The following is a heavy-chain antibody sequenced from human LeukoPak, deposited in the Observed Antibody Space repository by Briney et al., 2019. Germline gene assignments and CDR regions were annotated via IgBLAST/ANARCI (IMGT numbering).Heavy chain of an antibody. CDR2: ISGSGAYT. CDR1: GFTFSSYA. J-gene: IGHJ4*02. V-gene: IGHV3-23*01. Sequence: GGSLRLSCAASGFTFSSYAMSWVRQAPGKGLEWVSGISGSGAYTHYADSVKGRFTISRDNSKNTLYLLMSSLRAEDTAVYYCAKYCTSISCSYFDYWGQGALVTVSS. CDR3: AKYCTSISCSYFDY. D-gene: IGHD2-2*01.